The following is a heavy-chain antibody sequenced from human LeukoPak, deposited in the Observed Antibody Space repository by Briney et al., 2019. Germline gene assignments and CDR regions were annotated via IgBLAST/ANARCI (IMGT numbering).Heavy chain of an antibody. V-gene: IGHV3-21*01. Sequence: PGGSLRLSCAASGFTFSSYSMNWVRQAPGKGLEWVSSISSSSSYIYYADSVKGRFTISRDNAKNSLYLQMNSLRAEDTAVYYCARGTRITMIVVRSGRHAFDIWGQGTMVTVSS. D-gene: IGHD3-22*01. CDR1: GFTFSSYS. CDR3: ARGTRITMIVVRSGRHAFDI. CDR2: ISSSSSYI. J-gene: IGHJ3*02.